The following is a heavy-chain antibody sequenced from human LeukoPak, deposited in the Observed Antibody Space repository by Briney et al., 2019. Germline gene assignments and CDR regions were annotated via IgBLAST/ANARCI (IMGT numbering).Heavy chain of an antibody. D-gene: IGHD3-10*01. J-gene: IGHJ4*02. CDR2: ISGSGGST. V-gene: IGHV3-23*01. CDR1: GFTFRTYG. CDR3: AKEQLWFGESYFDY. Sequence: GGTLRLSCAASGFTFRTYGMSWVRQAPGKGLEWVSLISGSGGSTYYADSVKGRFTTSRDNAKNSLYLQMSSLRAEDTAVYYCAKEQLWFGESYFDYWGQGTLVTVSS.